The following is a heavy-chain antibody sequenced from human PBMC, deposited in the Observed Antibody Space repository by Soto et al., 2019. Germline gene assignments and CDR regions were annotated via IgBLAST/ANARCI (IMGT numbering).Heavy chain of an antibody. V-gene: IGHV1-46*01. D-gene: IGHD3-10*01. Sequence: ASVKVSCKASADTLINYYIHWVRQAPGQGLEWMGMISPSNGNTKYAQKFQGRITMTRDTSASTAYMELSSLRSEDTAVYYCARDSGSPWGPGTLVTVSS. J-gene: IGHJ5*02. CDR2: ISPSNGNT. CDR3: ARDSGSP. CDR1: ADTLINYY.